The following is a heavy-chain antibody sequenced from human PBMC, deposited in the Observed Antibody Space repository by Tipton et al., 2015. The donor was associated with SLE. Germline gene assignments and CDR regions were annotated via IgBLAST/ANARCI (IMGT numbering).Heavy chain of an antibody. CDR3: ASPGDSTQYHGMDV. V-gene: IGHV3-7*01. Sequence: GSLRLSCAASGFTFSSYWMSWVRQAPGKGLEWVANIKQDGSEKYYVDSVKGRFTISRDNAKNSLYLQMNSLRAEDTAVYYCASPGDSTQYHGMDVWGQGTTVTVSS. CDR1: GFTFSSYW. CDR2: IKQDGSEK. D-gene: IGHD2-2*01. J-gene: IGHJ6*02.